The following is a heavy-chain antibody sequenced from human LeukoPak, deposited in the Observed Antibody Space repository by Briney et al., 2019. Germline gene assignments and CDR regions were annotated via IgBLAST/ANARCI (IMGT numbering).Heavy chain of an antibody. D-gene: IGHD6-19*01. Sequence: NPSETLSLTCTVSGGSISSGGYYWSWIRQHPGKGLEWIGYIYYSGSTDYSPSLKSRLAMSVDTSKNQFSLKLSSVTAADTAVYYCARSGPHGGWYYFDYWGQGTLVTVS. CDR2: IYYSGST. CDR1: GGSISSGGYY. CDR3: ARSGPHGGWYYFDY. V-gene: IGHV4-31*03. J-gene: IGHJ4*02.